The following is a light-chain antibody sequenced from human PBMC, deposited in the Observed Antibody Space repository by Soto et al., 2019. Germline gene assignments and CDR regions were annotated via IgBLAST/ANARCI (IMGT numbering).Light chain of an antibody. CDR1: SSDVGAYNQ. Sequence: QSALTQPPSASGSPGQSVSISCTGTSSDVGAYNQVSWYQQHPGKAPKLMIFEVSKRPSGVPDRFSGSKSGDTASLTVSGLQAEDEDDYYCSSYAGSNFPFVFGTGTKLTVL. J-gene: IGLJ1*01. V-gene: IGLV2-8*01. CDR2: EVS. CDR3: SSYAGSNFPFV.